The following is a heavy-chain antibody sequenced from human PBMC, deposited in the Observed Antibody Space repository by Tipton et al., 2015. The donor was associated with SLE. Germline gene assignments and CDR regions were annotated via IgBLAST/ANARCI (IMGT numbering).Heavy chain of an antibody. D-gene: IGHD2-21*01. CDR1: GFTFSLYA. CDR3: ARVGQERVMGRRCFDP. CDR2: VYSGGST. Sequence: SLRLSCAASGFTFSLYAMSWVRQSPGRGLEWVSVVYSGGSTYYSDSVKGRFTISRDNSKNTVYLQMNSLRNDDAAVYYCARVGQERVMGRRCFDPWGQGTLVTVSS. V-gene: IGHV3-53*05. J-gene: IGHJ5*02.